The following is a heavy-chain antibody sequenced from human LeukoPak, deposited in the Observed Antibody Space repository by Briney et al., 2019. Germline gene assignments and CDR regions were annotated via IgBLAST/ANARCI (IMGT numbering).Heavy chain of an antibody. CDR1: GFTFDDYA. V-gene: IGHV3-9*01. J-gene: IGHJ6*02. CDR3: TRDANHYGGMDV. CDR2: ISWNSGSI. Sequence: PGGSLRLSCAASGFTFDDYAMHWVRQAPGKGLEWASGISWNSGSIGYADSVKGRFTISRDNAKNSLYLQMNSLRVEDTAVYYCTRDANHYGGMDVWGQGTTVTVSS.